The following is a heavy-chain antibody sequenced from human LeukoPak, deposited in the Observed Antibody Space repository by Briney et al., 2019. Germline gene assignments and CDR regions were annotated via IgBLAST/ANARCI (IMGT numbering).Heavy chain of an antibody. CDR2: ISYDGSNK. Sequence: PGRSLRLSCAASGFTFSSYGMHWVRQAPGKGLEWVAVISYDGSNKYYADSVKGRFTISRDNSKNTLYLQMNSLRAEDTAVYYCSKGDYYCSGRRFDYLGQG. CDR3: SKGDYYCSGRRFDY. V-gene: IGHV3-30*18. CDR1: GFTFSSYG. J-gene: IGHJ4*02. D-gene: IGHD3-10*01.